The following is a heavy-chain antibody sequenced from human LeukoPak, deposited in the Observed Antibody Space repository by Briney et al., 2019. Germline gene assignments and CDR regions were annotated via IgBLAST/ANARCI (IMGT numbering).Heavy chain of an antibody. Sequence: SVKVSCKASGGTFSSYAISWVRQAPGQGLEWMGRIIPIFGTANYAQKFQGRVAITTDESTSTAYMELSSLRSEDTAVYYCARVYSYGQGFDYWGQGTLVTVSS. CDR2: IIPIFGTA. V-gene: IGHV1-69*05. CDR3: ARVYSYGQGFDY. J-gene: IGHJ4*02. D-gene: IGHD5-18*01. CDR1: GGTFSSYA.